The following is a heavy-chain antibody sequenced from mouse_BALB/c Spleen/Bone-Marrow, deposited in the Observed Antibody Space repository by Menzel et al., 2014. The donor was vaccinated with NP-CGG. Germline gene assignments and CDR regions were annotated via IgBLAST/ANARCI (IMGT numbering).Heavy chain of an antibody. CDR3: ARWGFDY. V-gene: IGHV1S130*01. CDR2: IHPNSGNT. CDR1: GYTFTSSW. Sequence: QVQLQQSGSVLVRPGASVKLSCKASGYTFTSSWMHWAKQRPGQGLEWIGEIHPNSGNTNYNEKFKGKATLTVDTSSSTAYVDPSSLTSEDSAVYYCARWGFDYWGQGTTLTVSS. J-gene: IGHJ2*01.